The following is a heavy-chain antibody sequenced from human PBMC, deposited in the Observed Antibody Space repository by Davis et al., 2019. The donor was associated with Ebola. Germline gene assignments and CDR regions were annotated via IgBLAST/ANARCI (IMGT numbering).Heavy chain of an antibody. D-gene: IGHD2-2*01. CDR3: AKGGYCSSTSCSELNYYYYMDV. CDR2: ISGSGGST. CDR1: GFTFSSYA. J-gene: IGHJ6*03. Sequence: PGGSLRLSCAASGFTFSSYAMSWVRQAPGKGLEWVLAISGSGGSTYYADSVKGRFTISSDNSKNTLYLQMNSLRAEDTAVYYCAKGGYCSSTSCSELNYYYYMDVWGKGTTVTVSS. V-gene: IGHV3-23*01.